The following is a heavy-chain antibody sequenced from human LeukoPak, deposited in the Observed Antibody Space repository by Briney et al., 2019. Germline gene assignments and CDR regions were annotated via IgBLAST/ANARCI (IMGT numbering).Heavy chain of an antibody. CDR3: ARVVLYSSGWYDYYYYGMDV. CDR2: INPNSGRT. CDR1: GYTFTGYY. V-gene: IGHV1-2*06. D-gene: IGHD6-19*01. J-gene: IGHJ6*02. Sequence: ASVKVSCKASGYTFTGYYMHWVRQAPGQGLEWMGRINPNSGRTNYAQKFQGRVTMTRDTSISTAYMELSRLRSDDTAVYYCARVVLYSSGWYDYYYYGMDVWGQGTTVTVSS.